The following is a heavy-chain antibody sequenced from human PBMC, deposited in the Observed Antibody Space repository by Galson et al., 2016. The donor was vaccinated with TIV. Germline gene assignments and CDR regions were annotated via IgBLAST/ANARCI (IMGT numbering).Heavy chain of an antibody. CDR3: ARATPSVFGVVMTLDY. J-gene: IGHJ4*02. CDR2: TYYRSKWYN. CDR1: GDSVSSNSAA. Sequence: CAISGDSVSSNSAAWNWIRQSPSRGLEWLGRTYYRSKWYNDYALSVKSRITINPDTSKNQVSLQLHSGAPEDTAVYYCARATPSVFGVVMTLDYWGQGTLVTVSS. V-gene: IGHV6-1*01. D-gene: IGHD3-3*01.